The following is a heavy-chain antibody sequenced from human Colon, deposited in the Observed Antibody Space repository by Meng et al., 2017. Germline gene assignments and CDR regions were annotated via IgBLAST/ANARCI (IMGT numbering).Heavy chain of an antibody. CDR1: GGSISRSNY. CDR2: IYLSGSP. J-gene: IGHJ4*02. D-gene: IGHD6-19*01. Sequence: QEELAWEGLGLVEPSGTLSLTCAVSGGSISRSNYWSWVRQPPGKGLEWIGQIYLSGSPSYNPSLESRVTISVDKSKNQLSLRLTSVTAADTAIYYCARHGGWHFDYWGQGTLVTVSS. CDR3: ARHGGWHFDY. V-gene: IGHV4-4*02.